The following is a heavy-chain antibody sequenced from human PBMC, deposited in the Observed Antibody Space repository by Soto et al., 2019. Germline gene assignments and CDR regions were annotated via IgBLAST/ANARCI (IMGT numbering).Heavy chain of an antibody. CDR1: RFTLSTYE. Sequence: EVHLVESGGALVQPGGSLRLSCAASRFTLSTYEMHWFRQAPGKGLEWVSYISSSGSTIYYADSVKGRFTISRDNAKNSLYLQMNSLRAEDTAVYYCARDGVMVYARLFDYWGQGTLVTVSS. D-gene: IGHD2-8*01. CDR3: ARDGVMVYARLFDY. V-gene: IGHV3-48*03. CDR2: ISSSGSTI. J-gene: IGHJ4*02.